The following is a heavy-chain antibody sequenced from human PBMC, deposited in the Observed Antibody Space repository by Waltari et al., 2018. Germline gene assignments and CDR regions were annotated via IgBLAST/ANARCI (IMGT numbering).Heavy chain of an antibody. CDR2: IYHSGGT. CDR3: ARLDRFSDYNWFDP. J-gene: IGHJ5*02. Sequence: QVQLQESGPGLVKPSETLSLTCTVSGYSISSGYYWGWIRQPPGKGLEWIGTIYHSGGTKYNPSLKSRVTISVDTSKNQFSLKLTSGTAADAAVYYCARLDRFSDYNWFDPWGHGTLVTVSS. V-gene: IGHV4-38-2*02. D-gene: IGHD3-22*01. CDR1: GYSISSGYY.